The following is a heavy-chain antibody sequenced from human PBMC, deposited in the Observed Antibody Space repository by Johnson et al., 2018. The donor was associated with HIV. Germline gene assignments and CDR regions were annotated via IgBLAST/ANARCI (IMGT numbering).Heavy chain of an antibody. CDR1: GFTFSSYG. Sequence: QVQLVESGGGLVQPGGSLRLSCAASGFTFSSYGMHWVRQAPGKGLEWVAFIRYDGSKKYYADSVKGGFTISRDNSKNTRYLQMNSLRAEDTAVYYCAKEVTPGAFTMIEVVGAFDIWGQGTMVTVSS. J-gene: IGHJ3*02. CDR2: IRYDGSKK. D-gene: IGHD3-22*01. CDR3: AKEVTPGAFTMIEVVGAFDI. V-gene: IGHV3-30*02.